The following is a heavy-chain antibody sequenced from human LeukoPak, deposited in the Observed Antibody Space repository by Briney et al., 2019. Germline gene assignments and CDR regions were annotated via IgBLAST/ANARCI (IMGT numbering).Heavy chain of an antibody. J-gene: IGHJ3*02. CDR3: ARDLRELPRADAFDI. CDR2: INPSGGST. CDR1: GYTFTSYY. V-gene: IGHV1-46*03. Sequence: ASVKVSCKASGYTFTSYYMHWVRQAPGQGLEWIGIINPSGGSTSYAQKFQGRVTMTRDTSTSTVYMELSSLRSGDTAVYYCARDLRELPRADAFDIWGQGTMVTVSS. D-gene: IGHD1-26*01.